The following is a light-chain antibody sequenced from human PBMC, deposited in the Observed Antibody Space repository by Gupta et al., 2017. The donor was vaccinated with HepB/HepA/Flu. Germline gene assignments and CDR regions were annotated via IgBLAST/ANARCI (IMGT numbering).Light chain of an antibody. CDR2: AAS. CDR3: QLSVNTPYT. Sequence: DIQMTQSPSSLSASVGDRVTITCRASQRISTYLSWYQQKPGKAPNLLIYAASSFQSGVPSRFNGSGSGTDFTLTISRLQPEDFATDYCQLSVNTPYTFGQGTKLKI. J-gene: IGKJ2*01. CDR1: QRISTY. V-gene: IGKV1-39*01.